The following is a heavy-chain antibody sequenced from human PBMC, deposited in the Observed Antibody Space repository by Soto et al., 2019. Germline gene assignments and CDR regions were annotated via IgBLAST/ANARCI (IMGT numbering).Heavy chain of an antibody. CDR3: ARGGGRGYNELDP. CDR2: INPNSGGT. J-gene: IGHJ5*02. CDR1: GYTFTAYY. Sequence: ASVKVSCKASGYTFTAYYMHWVRQAPGRGLEWMGWINPNSGGTYHAQNFQGRVTMTRDTSTTTAYMELASLRSDDTAVYYCARGGGRGYNELDPWGHGTLVTLSS. D-gene: IGHD5-12*01. V-gene: IGHV1-2*02.